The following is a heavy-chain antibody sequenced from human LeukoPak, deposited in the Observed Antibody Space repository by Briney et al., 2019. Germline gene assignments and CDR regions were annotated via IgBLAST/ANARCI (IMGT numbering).Heavy chain of an antibody. Sequence: SGGSLRLSCAASGFTFNNYAMHWVRQAPGKGLEWVAVIGYDGGNKYYADSVKGRFTISRDNSKNKLSLQMNRLRAEDTAVFYCARVLTGGCGGDCLNWGQGTLVTVSS. D-gene: IGHD2-21*02. CDR3: ARVLTGGCGGDCLN. V-gene: IGHV3-30-3*01. CDR2: IGYDGGNK. J-gene: IGHJ4*02. CDR1: GFTFNNYA.